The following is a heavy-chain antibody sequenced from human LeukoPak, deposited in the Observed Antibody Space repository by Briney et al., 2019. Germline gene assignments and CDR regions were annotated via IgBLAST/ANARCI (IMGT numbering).Heavy chain of an antibody. CDR2: IYYSGST. Sequence: RASETLSLTCTVSGGSISSYYGSWIRQPPGKGLEWIGYIYYSGSTNYNPSLKSRVTISVDTSKNQFSLKLSSVTAADTAVYYCAREVVAAAGTVDYWGQGTLVTVSS. CDR1: GGSISSYY. CDR3: AREVVAAAGTVDY. V-gene: IGHV4-59*01. J-gene: IGHJ4*02. D-gene: IGHD6-13*01.